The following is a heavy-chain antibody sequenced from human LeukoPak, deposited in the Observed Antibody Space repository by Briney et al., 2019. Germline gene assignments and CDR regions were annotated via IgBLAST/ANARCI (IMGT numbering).Heavy chain of an antibody. Sequence: ASVKVSCKASGYTFTSYDINWVRQATGQGLEWMGWMNPNSGNTGYAQKFQGRVTMTRSTSISTAYMELSSLRSEDTAVYYCARAQRLRSNWFDPWGQGTLVTVSS. J-gene: IGHJ5*02. V-gene: IGHV1-8*01. CDR1: GYTFTSYD. D-gene: IGHD4-17*01. CDR2: MNPNSGNT. CDR3: ARAQRLRSNWFDP.